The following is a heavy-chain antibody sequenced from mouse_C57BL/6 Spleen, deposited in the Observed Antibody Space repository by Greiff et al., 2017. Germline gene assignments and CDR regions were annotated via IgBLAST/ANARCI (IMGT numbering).Heavy chain of an antibody. CDR2: ILPGSGST. J-gene: IGHJ1*03. Sequence: QVQLKESGAELMKPGASVKFSCKASGYTFTGYWIEWVKQRPGHGLEWIGEILPGSGSTNYNAKYKGKATFTAATSSITAYMQIRILTTVDYAIYYCARDYYGSSYPHCYFGVWGTGTTVTVSS. CDR1: GYTFTGYW. CDR3: ARDYYGSSYPHCYFGV. D-gene: IGHD1-1*01. V-gene: IGHV1-9*01.